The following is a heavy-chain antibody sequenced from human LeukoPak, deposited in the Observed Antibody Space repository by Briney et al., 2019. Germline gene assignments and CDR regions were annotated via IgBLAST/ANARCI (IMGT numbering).Heavy chain of an antibody. CDR1: GGSFSGYY. V-gene: IGHV4-34*01. D-gene: IGHD1-26*01. Sequence: SETLSLTCALYGGSFSGYYWSWIRQPPGKGLEWIGEINHSGSTNYNPSLKSRVTISVDTSKNQFSLKLSSVTAADTAVYYCARYSGSYYGFDYWGQGTLVTVSS. CDR3: ARYSGSYYGFDY. J-gene: IGHJ4*02. CDR2: INHSGST.